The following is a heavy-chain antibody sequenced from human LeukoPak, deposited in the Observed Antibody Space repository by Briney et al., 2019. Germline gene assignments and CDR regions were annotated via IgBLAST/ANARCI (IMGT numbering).Heavy chain of an antibody. CDR1: GFTFSSYW. V-gene: IGHV3-23*01. CDR3: AKAGSIRFDY. D-gene: IGHD3-3*02. CDR2: ISGSGGRGGNT. Sequence: GGSLRLSCAASGFTFSSYWMSWVRQAPGKGLEWVSGISGSGGRGGNTYYADSMKGRFTISRDNSKNTLYLQMNSLRADDTAVYYCAKAGSIRFDYWGQGTLVTVSS. J-gene: IGHJ4*02.